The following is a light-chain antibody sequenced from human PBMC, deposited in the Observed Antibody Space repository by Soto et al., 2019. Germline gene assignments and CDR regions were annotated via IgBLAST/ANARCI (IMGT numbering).Light chain of an antibody. J-gene: IGLJ2*01. CDR2: EVS. CDR1: SSDVGGYNY. Sequence: QSALTQPPSASGSPGQSVTISCTGTSSDVGGYNYVSWYQQHPGKAPKLMIYEVSQRPTGVPDRFSGSKSGNTASLTVSGLQAEDGADYYCSSYAGSNCHVVFGGGTKLTVL. CDR3: SSYAGSNCHVV. V-gene: IGLV2-8*01.